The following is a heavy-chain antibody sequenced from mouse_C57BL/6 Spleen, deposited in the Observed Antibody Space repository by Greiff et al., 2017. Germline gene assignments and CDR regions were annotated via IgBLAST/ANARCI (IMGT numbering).Heavy chain of an antibody. CDR3: ARSPSITTVFDY. CDR1: GYTFTSYW. CDR2: IDPSDSYT. J-gene: IGHJ2*01. D-gene: IGHD1-1*01. Sequence: QVQLQQPGAELVMPGASVKLSCKASGYTFTSYWLHWVKQRPGQGLEWIGEIDPSDSYTNYNQKFKGKSTLTVDKPSSTAYMQLSSLTSEDSAVDYCARSPSITTVFDYWGQGTTLTVSS. V-gene: IGHV1-69*01.